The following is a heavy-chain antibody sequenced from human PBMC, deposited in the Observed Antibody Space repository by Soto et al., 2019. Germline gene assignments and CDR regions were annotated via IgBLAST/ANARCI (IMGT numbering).Heavy chain of an antibody. V-gene: IGHV1-69*01. Sequence: QVQLVQSGAEVKKPGSSVKVSCKASGGTFRSYSISWVRQAPGQGLEWMGGIIPIFDITNYAPKFQGRVTITADDSTSTAYMELSSLGSDDTAVYYCATPDEGGYSSNHHYYYALDVWGQGTTVTV. CDR3: ATPDEGGYSSNHHYYYALDV. J-gene: IGHJ6*02. CDR1: GGTFRSYS. D-gene: IGHD3-22*01. CDR2: IIPIFDIT.